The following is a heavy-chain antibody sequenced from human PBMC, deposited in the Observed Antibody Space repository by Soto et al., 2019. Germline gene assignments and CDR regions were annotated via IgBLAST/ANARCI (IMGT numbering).Heavy chain of an antibody. CDR3: ARGGATTNQVAPARSSNWFDP. D-gene: IGHD2-2*01. Sequence: PGGSLRLSCAASGFTFSSYAMHWVRQAPGKGLEWVAVISYDGSNKYYADSVKGRFTISRDNSKNTLYLQMNSLRAEDTAVYYCARGGATTNQVAPARSSNWFDPWGQGTLVTVSS. CDR1: GFTFSSYA. V-gene: IGHV3-30-3*01. J-gene: IGHJ5*02. CDR2: ISYDGSNK.